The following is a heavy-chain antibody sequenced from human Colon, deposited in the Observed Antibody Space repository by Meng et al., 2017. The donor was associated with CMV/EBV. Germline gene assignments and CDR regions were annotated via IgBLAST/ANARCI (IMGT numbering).Heavy chain of an antibody. CDR1: GYTFISYG. J-gene: IGHJ5*02. Sequence: SCKASGYTFISYGFNWVRQAPGEGLEWMGWISTFNSNKYYAQKFKDRVTMTTDRSTNTAYLELRALKADDTAIYFCARAVDGGRPDPWGQGTLVTVSS. D-gene: IGHD3-16*01. CDR2: ISTFNSNK. V-gene: IGHV1-18*01. CDR3: ARAVDGGRPDP.